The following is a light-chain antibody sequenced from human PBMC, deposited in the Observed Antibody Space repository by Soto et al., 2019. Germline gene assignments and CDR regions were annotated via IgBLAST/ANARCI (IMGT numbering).Light chain of an antibody. CDR1: SSDVGGYNY. CDR3: CSFVGSYRWV. Sequence: QSALTQPRSVSGSPGQSVTISCTGTSSDVGGYNYVSWYQQHPGRAPKFMIFDVSQRPSGVPDRFSGSKSGNTASLTISGLQAEDEADYYCCSFVGSYRWVFGGGTKLTVL. CDR2: DVS. J-gene: IGLJ3*02. V-gene: IGLV2-11*01.